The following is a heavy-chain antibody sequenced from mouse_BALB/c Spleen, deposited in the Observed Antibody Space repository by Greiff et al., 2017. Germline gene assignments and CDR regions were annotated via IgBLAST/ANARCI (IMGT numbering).Heavy chain of an antibody. V-gene: IGHV1S81*02. CDR1: GYTFTSYW. D-gene: IGHD2-14*01. CDR2: INPSNGRT. CDR3: ARYDAYAMDY. Sequence: QVQLQQPGAELVKPGASVKLSCKASGYTFTSYWMHWVKQRPGQGLEWIGEINPSNGRTTYTEKFKSKATLTVDKSSSTAYMQLSSLTSEDSADYCGARYDAYAMDYWGQGTSVTVSS. J-gene: IGHJ4*01.